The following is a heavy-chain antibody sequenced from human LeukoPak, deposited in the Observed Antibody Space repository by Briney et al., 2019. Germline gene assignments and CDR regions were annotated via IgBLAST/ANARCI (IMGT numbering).Heavy chain of an antibody. Sequence: SETLSLTCTVSGGSISSGDYYWSWIRQPPGKGLEWIGYIYYSGSTYYNPSLKSRVTISVDTSKNQFSLKLSSVTAADTTVYYCARLRDGRWLLEYWGQGTLVTVSS. V-gene: IGHV4-30-4*01. CDR2: IYYSGST. CDR1: GGSISSGDYY. D-gene: IGHD4-23*01. CDR3: ARLRDGRWLLEY. J-gene: IGHJ4*02.